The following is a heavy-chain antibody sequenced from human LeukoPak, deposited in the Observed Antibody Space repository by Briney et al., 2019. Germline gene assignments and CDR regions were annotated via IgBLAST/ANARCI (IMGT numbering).Heavy chain of an antibody. D-gene: IGHD3-9*01. CDR2: TYYRSKWYN. V-gene: IGHV6-1*01. Sequence: SQTLSLTCAISGDSVSSNSAAWNWIRQSPSRGLEWLGRTYYRSKWYNDYAVSVKSRITINPDTSKNQFSLQLSSVTAADTAVYYCARGYRPGLRYFDWPKPDWFDPWGQGTLVTVSS. CDR1: GDSVSSNSAA. CDR3: ARGYRPGLRYFDWPKPDWFDP. J-gene: IGHJ5*02.